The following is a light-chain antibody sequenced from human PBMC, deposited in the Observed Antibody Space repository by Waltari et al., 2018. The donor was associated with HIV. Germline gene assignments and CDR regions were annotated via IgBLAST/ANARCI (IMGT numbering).Light chain of an antibody. Sequence: DIQMTQSRSTLSAFSGDRVTIKCRASQNVSSWLDWYQQKSGKAPKLLTDKASALEFGVPSRVSGSGSGADFTLVISSLQPDDFATYYCQQYTTFPWTFGQGTKVEIK. CDR3: QQYTTFPWT. V-gene: IGKV1-5*03. CDR1: QNVSSW. CDR2: KAS. J-gene: IGKJ1*01.